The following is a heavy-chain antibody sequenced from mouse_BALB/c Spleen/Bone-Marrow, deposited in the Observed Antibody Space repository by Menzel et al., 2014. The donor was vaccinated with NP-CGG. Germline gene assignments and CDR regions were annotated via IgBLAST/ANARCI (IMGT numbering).Heavy chain of an antibody. CDR3: ARRRDYDYFDY. CDR2: ISSGGTYT. D-gene: IGHD2-4*01. CDR1: GFTFSNYG. Sequence: EVKLVDSGGDLVKPGGSLKLSCAASGFTFSNYGMSWVRQIPDKRLEWVATISSGGTYTFYPDSVKGRFTISRDNTKNTLTLQMTSLKSEDTAMYYCARRRDYDYFDYWGQGTTLTVSS. V-gene: IGHV5-6*02. J-gene: IGHJ2*01.